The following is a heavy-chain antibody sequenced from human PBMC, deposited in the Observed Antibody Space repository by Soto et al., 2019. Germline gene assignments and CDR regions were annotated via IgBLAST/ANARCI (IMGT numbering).Heavy chain of an antibody. CDR3: ARLPGGGDAYNYLDY. CDR1: GVSVSGYY. Sequence: SETLSLTCTVSGVSVSGYYWNWIRQPPGKGLQWIGYIFRDGTTNYNPSLKSRLTMSVDVSKSQFSLNLTSVTAADTAVYYCARLPGGGDAYNYLDYWGQGTLVTVSS. J-gene: IGHJ4*02. D-gene: IGHD1-1*01. CDR2: IFRDGTT. V-gene: IGHV4-59*02.